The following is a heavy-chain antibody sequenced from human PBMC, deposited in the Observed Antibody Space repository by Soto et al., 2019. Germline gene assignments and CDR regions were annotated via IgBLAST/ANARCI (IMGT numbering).Heavy chain of an antibody. D-gene: IGHD1-7*01. Sequence: SETLSLTCTVAGHTITSFSWNWIRRSAGKGLEWIGRISTTGNTHYNPSLESRVTMSLDTSKNQFSLKLTSVTAADTAVYYCEGESGENWSYEAYWGQGTLVTVSS. CDR3: EGESGENWSYEAY. CDR1: GHTITSFS. V-gene: IGHV4-4*07. CDR2: ISTTGNT. J-gene: IGHJ4*02.